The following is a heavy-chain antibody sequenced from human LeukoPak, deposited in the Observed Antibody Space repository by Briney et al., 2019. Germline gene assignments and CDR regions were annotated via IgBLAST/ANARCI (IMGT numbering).Heavy chain of an antibody. CDR1: GGSTSSGSYY. J-gene: IGHJ4*02. D-gene: IGHD5-24*01. CDR3: ARGTEMATIGFDY. V-gene: IGHV4-61*02. CDR2: IYTSGST. Sequence: SQTLSLTCTVSGGSTSSGSYYWSWIRRPAGKGLEWIGRIYTSGSTNYNPSLKSRVTISVDTSKNQFSLKLSSVTAADTAVYYCARGTEMATIGFDYWGQGTLVTVSS.